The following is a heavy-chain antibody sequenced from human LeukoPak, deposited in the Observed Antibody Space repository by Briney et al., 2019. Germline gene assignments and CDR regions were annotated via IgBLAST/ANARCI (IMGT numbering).Heavy chain of an antibody. D-gene: IGHD6-6*01. CDR2: IYYSGST. J-gene: IGHJ4*02. Sequence: PSETLSLTCAVYGGSFSGYYWSWIRQPPGKGLEWIGYIYYSGSTNYNPSLKSRVTISVDTSKNQFSLKLSSVTAADTAVYYCARTSSSSHTFFDYWGQGTLDTVSS. V-gene: IGHV4-59*12. CDR3: ARTSSSSHTFFDY. CDR1: GGSFSGYY.